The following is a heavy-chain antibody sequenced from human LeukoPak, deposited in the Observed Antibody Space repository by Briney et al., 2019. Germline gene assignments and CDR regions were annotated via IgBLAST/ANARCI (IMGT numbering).Heavy chain of an antibody. CDR1: GGSISNTNW. CDR2: VNLRGST. J-gene: IGHJ4*02. V-gene: IGHV4-4*02. Sequence: SSETLPLTCGVSGGSISNTNWWTWVRQPPGKGLEWIGEVNLRGSTNYNPSLKSRVAISVDKSENHISLKLTSVTAADTAVYYCAREGGPYRPLDYSGQGTLVTVAS. CDR3: AREGGPYRPLDY.